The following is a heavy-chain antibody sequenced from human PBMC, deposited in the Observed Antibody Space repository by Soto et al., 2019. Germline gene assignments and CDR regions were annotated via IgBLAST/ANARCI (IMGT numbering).Heavy chain of an antibody. Sequence: SLTCNVSCASIISFYWSWIRQSPVKGLEWIGHISNSGTFPNNPSLRGRVTISVDTSKNQVSLNLRSVTAADTAMYYCARYEFSTVAYQCDFWHQATL. CDR3: ARYEFSTVAYQCDF. CDR2: ISNSGTF. D-gene: IGHD6-19*01. V-gene: IGHV4-59*01. CDR1: CASIISFY. J-gene: IGHJ4*02.